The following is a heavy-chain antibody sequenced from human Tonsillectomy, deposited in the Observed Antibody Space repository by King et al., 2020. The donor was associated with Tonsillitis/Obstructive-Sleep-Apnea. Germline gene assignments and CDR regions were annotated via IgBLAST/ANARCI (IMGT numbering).Heavy chain of an antibody. Sequence: VQLVESGGGVVQPGRSLRLSCAASKFTFSDYAFHWVRQAPGRGLEWVAAISYDANIKHYADSVKGRITISRDNSKNTLYLQMNSLRAEDTAMYYCERDFDNEEVPAPKGLDDGGQGTLVTVYS. CDR3: ERDFDNEEVPAPKGLDD. V-gene: IGHV3-30*04. D-gene: IGHD2-2*01. CDR1: KFTFSDYA. CDR2: ISYDANIK. J-gene: IGHJ4*02.